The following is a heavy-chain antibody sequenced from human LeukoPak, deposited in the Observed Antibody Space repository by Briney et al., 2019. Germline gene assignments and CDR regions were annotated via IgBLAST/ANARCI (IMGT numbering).Heavy chain of an antibody. CDR3: ARGTPMDV. CDR2: IIPIFGTA. V-gene: IGHV1-69*13. J-gene: IGHJ6*03. CDR1: GGTLSSYA. Sequence: EASVKVSCKASGGTLSSYAISWVRQAPGQGLEWMGGIIPIFGTANYAQKFQGRVTITPDESTSTAYMELSSLRSEETAVYYCARGTPMDVWGKGTTVTVSS.